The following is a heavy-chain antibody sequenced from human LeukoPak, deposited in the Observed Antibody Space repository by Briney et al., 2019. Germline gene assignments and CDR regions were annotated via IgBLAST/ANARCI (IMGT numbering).Heavy chain of an antibody. Sequence: GESLKISCKGFGYSFTSYWIGWVRQIPGKGLEWMGMIYPGDSDTRYSPSLQGQVTISADKSISTAYPQWSSLKASDTAMYYCARLEGGLLEDWGQGTLVTVSS. CDR1: GYSFTSYW. J-gene: IGHJ4*02. V-gene: IGHV5-51*01. D-gene: IGHD1-26*01. CDR2: IYPGDSDT. CDR3: ARLEGGLLED.